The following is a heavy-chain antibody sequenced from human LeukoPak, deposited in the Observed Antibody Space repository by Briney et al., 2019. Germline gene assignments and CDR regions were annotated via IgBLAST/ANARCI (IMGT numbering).Heavy chain of an antibody. CDR1: GGSISSSRYY. J-gene: IGHJ6*04. CDR3: ARDPADNDLYMDV. V-gene: IGHV4-39*07. Sequence: RTSETLSLTCTVFGGSISSSRYYWGWIRQPPGKGLEWIGSMYHSGSTYYNPSLKSRVTISVDTSKNQVSLRLSSVTAADTAVYYCARDPADNDLYMDVWGKGTTVTISS. D-gene: IGHD2-2*01. CDR2: MYHSGST.